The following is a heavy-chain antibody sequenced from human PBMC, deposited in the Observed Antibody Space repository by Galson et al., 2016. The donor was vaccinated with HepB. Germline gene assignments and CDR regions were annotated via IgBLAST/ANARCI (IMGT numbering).Heavy chain of an antibody. Sequence: SLRLSCAASGFNFGTYAMAWVRQAPGKGLEWLSNINGEGTYTVYADSVRGRFTNSRDNSKNTLYLQLNSLRAEDTAIYYCAKELWLSGTMERGAKFDLWGQGTLVTVSS. J-gene: IGHJ4*02. CDR2: INGEGTYT. CDR3: AKELWLSGTMERGAKFDL. CDR1: GFNFGTYA. D-gene: IGHD1-20*01. V-gene: IGHV3-23*01.